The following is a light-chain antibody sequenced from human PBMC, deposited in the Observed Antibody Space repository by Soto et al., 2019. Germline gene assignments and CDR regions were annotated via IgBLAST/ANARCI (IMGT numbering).Light chain of an antibody. CDR2: GAS. V-gene: IGKV3-20*01. CDR3: QQYGSSPWT. CDR1: HSVSSSY. J-gene: IGKJ1*01. Sequence: PGESATLSCRASHSVSSSYLAWYRQKPGQAPRLLIYGASSRATGIPDRFSGSGSGTDFTLTISRLGPEDFAVYYCQQYGSSPWTFGQGTKVEIK.